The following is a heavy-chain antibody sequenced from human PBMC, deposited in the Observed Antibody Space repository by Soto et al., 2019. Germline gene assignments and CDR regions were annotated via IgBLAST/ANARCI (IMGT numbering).Heavy chain of an antibody. CDR1: GGSFSGYY. CDR3: ARYKNTGISDY. CDR2: INHSGST. Sequence: QVQLQQWGAGLLKPSETLSLTCAVYGGSFSGYYWTWIRQPPGTGLEWIGEINHSGSTNYNPSLKSRVTISVDTSKSQFSLKLTSVTAADTAVYYCARYKNTGISDYWGQGTLVTVSS. J-gene: IGHJ4*02. D-gene: IGHD1-1*01. V-gene: IGHV4-34*01.